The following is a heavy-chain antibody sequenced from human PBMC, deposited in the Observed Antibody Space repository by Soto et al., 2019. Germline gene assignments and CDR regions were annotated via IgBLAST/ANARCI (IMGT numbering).Heavy chain of an antibody. V-gene: IGHV4-34*01. J-gene: IGHJ5*02. D-gene: IGHD3-22*01. CDR1: GGSFSGYY. Sequence: KTSETLSLTCAVYGGSFSGYYWSWIRQPPGKGLEWIGEINHSGSTNYNPSLKSRVTISVDTSKNQFSLKLSSVTAADTAVYYCARGSSKLLQYGDPTYYYDSSGCWFDPWGQGTLVTVSS. CDR3: ARGSSKLLQYGDPTYYYDSSGCWFDP. CDR2: INHSGST.